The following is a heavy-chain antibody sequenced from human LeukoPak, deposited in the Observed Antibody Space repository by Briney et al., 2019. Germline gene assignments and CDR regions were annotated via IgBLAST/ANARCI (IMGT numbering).Heavy chain of an antibody. V-gene: IGHV4-59*01. CDR3: ARDGAQSDILTGYYNVPWFDP. CDR2: IYYSGST. D-gene: IGHD3-9*01. J-gene: IGHJ5*02. Sequence: SETLSLTCTVSGGSISSYYWSWIRQPPGKGLEWIGYIYYSGSTNYNPSLKSRVTISVDTSKNQFSLKLSSVTAVDTAVYYCARDGAQSDILTGYYNVPWFDPWGQGTLVTVSS. CDR1: GGSISSYY.